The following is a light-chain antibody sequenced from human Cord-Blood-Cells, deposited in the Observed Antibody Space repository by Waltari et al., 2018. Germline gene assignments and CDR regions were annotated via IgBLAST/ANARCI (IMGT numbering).Light chain of an antibody. CDR2: GAS. CDR1: QSVSSN. J-gene: IGKJ2*01. V-gene: IGKV3-15*01. Sequence: EIVMTQSPATLSVSPGESATLSCRASQSVSSNLAWYQQKPGQAPRLLIYGASTRATGIPARFSGSGSGTEFTLTISSLQSEDFAVYYCQQYNNWPLYTFGQGTNLEIK. CDR3: QQYNNWPLYT.